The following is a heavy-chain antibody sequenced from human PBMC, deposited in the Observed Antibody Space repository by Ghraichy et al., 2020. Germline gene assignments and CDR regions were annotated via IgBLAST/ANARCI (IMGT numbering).Heavy chain of an antibody. D-gene: IGHD2-2*01. CDR1: GDSISSHY. CDR3: ARADLVVVPAGDPADGNYYYYMDV. CDR2: IYYSGST. J-gene: IGHJ6*03. V-gene: IGHV4-59*11. Sequence: ETLSLTCTVSGDSISSHYWSWIRQPPGKGLEWIGHIYYSGSTSYNPSLKSRVTISIDTSKNQFSLKLSSVTAADTALYYCARADLVVVPAGDPADGNYYYYMDVWGKGTTVTVSS.